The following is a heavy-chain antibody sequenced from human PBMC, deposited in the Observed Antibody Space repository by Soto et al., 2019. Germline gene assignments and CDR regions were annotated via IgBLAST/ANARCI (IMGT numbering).Heavy chain of an antibody. CDR3: ARSGTLRTIDAFGI. D-gene: IGHD4-17*01. CDR2: IYSGGST. CDR1: GFTVSSNY. Sequence: GGSLRLSCAASGFTVSSNYMSWVRQAPGKGLEWVSVIYSGGSTYYADSVKGRFTISRDNSKNTLYLQMSSLRAEDTAVYYCARSGTLRTIDAFGIWGQGTMVTVSS. V-gene: IGHV3-53*01. J-gene: IGHJ3*02.